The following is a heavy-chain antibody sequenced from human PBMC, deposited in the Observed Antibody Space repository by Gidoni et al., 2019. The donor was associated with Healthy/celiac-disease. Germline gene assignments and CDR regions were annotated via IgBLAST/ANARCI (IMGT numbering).Heavy chain of an antibody. D-gene: IGHD3-10*01. Sequence: QVQLQESGPGLVKPSQTLSLTCTVSGGPISSGSYYWSWIRQPAGKGLEWIGRIYTSGSTNYNPSLKSRVTISVDTSKNQFSLKLSSVTAADTAVYYCARTYYYDSNWFDPWGQGTLVTVSS. CDR2: IYTSGST. V-gene: IGHV4-61*02. CDR3: ARTYYYDSNWFDP. CDR1: GGPISSGSYY. J-gene: IGHJ5*02.